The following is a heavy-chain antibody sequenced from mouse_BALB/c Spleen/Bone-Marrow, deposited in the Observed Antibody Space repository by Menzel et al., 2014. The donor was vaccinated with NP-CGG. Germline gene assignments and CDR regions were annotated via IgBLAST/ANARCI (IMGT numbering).Heavy chain of an antibody. CDR3: GRWGYNISPYALGY. V-gene: IGHV1S56*01. Sequence: QVQLKESGPEVVKPGALVKISCKASGYTFTSYDINWVKQRPGQGLEWIGWIYPGDGSTKYNEKFRGKATLTADKSSSTACMQLSSLTSENSAVYFCGRWGYNISPYALGYWGQGTSVTVSS. CDR2: IYPGDGST. D-gene: IGHD2-12*01. CDR1: GYTFTSYD. J-gene: IGHJ4*01.